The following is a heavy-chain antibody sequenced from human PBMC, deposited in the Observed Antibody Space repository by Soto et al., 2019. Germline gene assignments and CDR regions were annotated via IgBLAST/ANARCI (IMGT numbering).Heavy chain of an antibody. J-gene: IGHJ4*02. V-gene: IGHV3-23*01. D-gene: IGHD6-25*01. CDR2: ISGSGGST. CDR1: GFTFSNYA. Sequence: EVQLLESGGGLVQPGGSLRLSCAASGFTFSNYAVTWVRQAPGKALEWVSTISGSGGSTYYADSVKGRFTISRENCRNAVCLQMNSLRAEVTAVYYCARDQGSGWCEIDYWGQGTLVTVSS. CDR3: ARDQGSGWCEIDY.